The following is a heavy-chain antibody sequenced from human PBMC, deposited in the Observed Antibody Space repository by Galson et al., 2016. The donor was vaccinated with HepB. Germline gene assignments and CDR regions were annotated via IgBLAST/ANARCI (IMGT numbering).Heavy chain of an antibody. J-gene: IGHJ4*02. Sequence: SLRLSCAASGFTFSNYAIHWVRQAPGKGLEWVAFISYDGRNKNYADSVKGRFTISRDNSKNTLYLQMTSLRAEDTAVYYCARDVMGLAVLDYWGQGTLVTVSS. V-gene: IGHV3-30*04. CDR3: ARDVMGLAVLDY. CDR1: GFTFSNYA. D-gene: IGHD6-19*01. CDR2: ISYDGRNK.